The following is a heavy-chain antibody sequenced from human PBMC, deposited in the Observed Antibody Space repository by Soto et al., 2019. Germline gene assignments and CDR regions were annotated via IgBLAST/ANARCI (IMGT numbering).Heavy chain of an antibody. V-gene: IGHV1-8*01. J-gene: IGHJ5*02. CDR1: GYTFTSYD. CDR3: ARGRRPITMIVVVIRGDWFDP. CDR2: MNPNSGNT. D-gene: IGHD3-22*01. Sequence: VSVKVSCKASGYTFTSYDINWVRKATGQGLEWMGWMNPNSGNTGYAQKFQGRVTMTRNTSISTAYMELSSLRSEDTAVYYCARGRRPITMIVVVIRGDWFDPWGQGTLVTVSS.